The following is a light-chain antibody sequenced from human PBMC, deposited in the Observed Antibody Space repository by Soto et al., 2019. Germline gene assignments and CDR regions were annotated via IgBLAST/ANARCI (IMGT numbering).Light chain of an antibody. J-gene: IGLJ2*01. CDR2: EFDY. Sequence: QSALTQPASVSGSPGQSITISCTGTSSDVGSSNLLSWYQQHPGKAPKLISYEFDYKRPSEISSRFSASRAGNTASLTISGLQAEDEADYFCCAYANTHLVFGGGTKLTVL. V-gene: IGLV2-23*01. CDR1: SSDVGSSNL. CDR3: CAYANTHLV.